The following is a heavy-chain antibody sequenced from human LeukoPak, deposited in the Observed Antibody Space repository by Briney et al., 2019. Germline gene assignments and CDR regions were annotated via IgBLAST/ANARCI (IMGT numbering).Heavy chain of an antibody. CDR1: GFTVSSNY. V-gene: IGHV3-53*01. CDR3: ARDTHGRVDY. D-gene: IGHD2-15*01. CDR2: IYSGGST. Sequence: GGSLRLSCAASGFTVSSNYMSWVRQAPGKGLEWVSVIYSGGSTYCADSVKGRFTISRDNSKNTLYLQMNSLRAEDTAVYYCARDTHGRVDYWGQGTLVTVSS. J-gene: IGHJ4*02.